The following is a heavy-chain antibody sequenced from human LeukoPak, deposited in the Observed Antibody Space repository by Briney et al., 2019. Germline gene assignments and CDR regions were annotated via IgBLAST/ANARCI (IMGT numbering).Heavy chain of an antibody. CDR1: GGTFSSYA. CDR2: IIPILGIA. CDR3: ARVHCSSTSCYDYYYYGMDV. D-gene: IGHD2-2*01. Sequence: SVKVSCKASGGTFSSYAISWVRQAPGQGLEWMGRIIPILGIANYAQKFPGRVTITADKSTSTAYMELSSLRSEDTAVYYCARVHCSSTSCYDYYYYGMDVWGQGTTVTVSS. J-gene: IGHJ6*02. V-gene: IGHV1-69*04.